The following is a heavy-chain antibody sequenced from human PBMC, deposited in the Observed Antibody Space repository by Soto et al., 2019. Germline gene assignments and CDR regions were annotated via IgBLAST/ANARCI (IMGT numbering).Heavy chain of an antibody. J-gene: IGHJ4*02. CDR3: AAEISSDYYDSSGYPY. D-gene: IGHD3-22*01. V-gene: IGHV1-58*01. CDR1: GFTFTSSA. CDR2: IVVGSGNT. Sequence: SVKVSCKASGFTFTSSAVQWVRQARGQRLEWIGWIVVGSGNTNYAQKFQERVTITRDMSTSTAYMELSSLRSEDTAVYYCAAEISSDYYDSSGYPYWGQGTLVTVSS.